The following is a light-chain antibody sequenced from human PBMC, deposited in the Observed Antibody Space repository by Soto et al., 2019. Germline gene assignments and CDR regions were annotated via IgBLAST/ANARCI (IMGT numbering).Light chain of an antibody. CDR3: QQLNSFPSP. Sequence: DIVLTQSPSFLSASVGDRVTLTCRASQGISSYLAWYQQKPGKAPKLLIYAASTLQSGVPARFSGSGSGTDFTLTISSLQPEDFADYYCQQLNSFPSPFGQGTRLEIK. J-gene: IGKJ5*01. V-gene: IGKV1-9*01. CDR2: AAS. CDR1: QGISSY.